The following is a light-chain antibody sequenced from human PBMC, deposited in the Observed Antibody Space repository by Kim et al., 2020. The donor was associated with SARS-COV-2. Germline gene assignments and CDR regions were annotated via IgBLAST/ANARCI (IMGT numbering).Light chain of an antibody. V-gene: IGKV1-8*01. CDR2: AAS. CDR1: QGISSY. J-gene: IGKJ4*01. Sequence: TGDRVTITCRASQGISSYLAWYQQKPGKAPKLLIYAASTLQSGVPSRFSGSGSGTDFTPTISCLQSEDFATYYCQQYYSYPPELTFGGGTKVDIK. CDR3: QQYYSYPPELT.